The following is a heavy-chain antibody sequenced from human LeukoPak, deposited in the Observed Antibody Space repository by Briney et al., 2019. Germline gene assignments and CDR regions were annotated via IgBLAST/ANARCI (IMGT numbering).Heavy chain of an antibody. CDR1: GFTFSSYT. J-gene: IGHJ4*02. D-gene: IGHD1-26*01. CDR3: AREGVVGFSDY. Sequence: SGGSLRLSCAASGFTFSSYTMHWVRQAPGKGLEWVAVISYDGNNKYYADSVKGRFTISRDNSKNTLYLQMSSLRAEDTAVYYCAREGVVGFSDYWGQGALVTVRS. CDR2: ISYDGNNK. V-gene: IGHV3-30-3*01.